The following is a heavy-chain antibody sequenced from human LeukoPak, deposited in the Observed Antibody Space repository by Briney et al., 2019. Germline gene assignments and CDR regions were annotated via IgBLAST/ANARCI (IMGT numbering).Heavy chain of an antibody. J-gene: IGHJ4*02. CDR1: GGSISSYY. D-gene: IGHD5-18*01. Sequence: PSETLSLTCTVSGGSISSYYWSWIRQPPGKGLEWIGYIYYSGSTNYNPSLKSRVTISVDTSKNQFSLKLSSVTAADTAVYYCARHGAYSYGLDFDYWGQGTLVTVSS. CDR3: ARHGAYSYGLDFDY. V-gene: IGHV4-59*08. CDR2: IYYSGST.